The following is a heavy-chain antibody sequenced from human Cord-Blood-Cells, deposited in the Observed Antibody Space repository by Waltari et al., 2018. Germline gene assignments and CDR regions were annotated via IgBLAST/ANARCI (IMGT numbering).Heavy chain of an antibody. CDR1: GGTFSSYA. CDR2: SIPIFGTA. CDR3: AREQSARLGNWFDP. Sequence: QVQLVQSGAEVTKPGSSVKVSCKASGGTFSSYAISWVRQAPGQGLEWMGGSIPIFGTANYAQKFQGRVTITADESTSTAYMELSSLRSEDTAVYYCAREQSARLGNWFDPWGQGTLVTVSS. V-gene: IGHV1-69*01. J-gene: IGHJ5*02. D-gene: IGHD3-16*01.